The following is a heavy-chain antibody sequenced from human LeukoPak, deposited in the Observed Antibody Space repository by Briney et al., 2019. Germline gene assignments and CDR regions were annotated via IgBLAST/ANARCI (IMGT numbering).Heavy chain of an antibody. J-gene: IGHJ4*02. Sequence: ASVKVSCKASGYTFTSYGISWVRQAPRQGLEWMGWISAYNGNTNYAQKLQGRVTMTTDTSTSTAYMELRSLRSDDTAVYYCARDLETVWCSSSWFVDYWGQGTLVTVSS. D-gene: IGHD6-13*01. V-gene: IGHV1-18*01. CDR1: GYTFTSYG. CDR2: ISAYNGNT. CDR3: ARDLETVWCSSSWFVDY.